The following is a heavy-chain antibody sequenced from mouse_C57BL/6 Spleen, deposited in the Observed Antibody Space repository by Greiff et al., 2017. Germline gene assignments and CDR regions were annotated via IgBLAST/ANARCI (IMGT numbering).Heavy chain of an antibody. D-gene: IGHD1-1*01. CDR3: TSADYYGRSYDY. Sequence: VQLQQSGAELVRPGASVTLSCKASGYTFTDYEMHWVKQTPVHGLEWIGAIDPETGGTAYNQKFKGKAILTADNSSSTAYMELRSLTSEDSAVDYCTSADYYGRSYDYWGQGTTLTVSS. J-gene: IGHJ2*01. V-gene: IGHV1-15*01. CDR1: GYTFTDYE. CDR2: IDPETGGT.